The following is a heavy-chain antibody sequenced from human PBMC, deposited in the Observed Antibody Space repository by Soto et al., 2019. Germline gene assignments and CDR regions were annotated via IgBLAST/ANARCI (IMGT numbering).Heavy chain of an antibody. CDR2: INHSGST. Sequence: SETLSLTCAVGGGCFSGCYWSWIRQPPGKGLEWIGEINHSGSTNYNPSLKSRVTISVDTSKNQFSLKLSSVTAADTAVYYCARNGRTIVRGVKRQGDYWGQGTLVTVS. CDR1: GGCFSGCY. D-gene: IGHD3-10*01. CDR3: ARNGRTIVRGVKRQGDY. V-gene: IGHV4-34*01. J-gene: IGHJ4*02.